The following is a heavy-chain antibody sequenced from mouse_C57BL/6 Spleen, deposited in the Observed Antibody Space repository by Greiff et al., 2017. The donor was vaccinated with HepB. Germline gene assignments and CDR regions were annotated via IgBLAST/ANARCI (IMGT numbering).Heavy chain of an antibody. V-gene: IGHV1-67*01. J-gene: IGHJ2*01. Sequence: QVHVKQSGPELVRPGVSVKISCKGSGYTFTDYAMHWVKQSHAKSLEWIGVISTYYGDASYNQKFKDKATMTVDKSSSTAYMELARLTSEDSAVYYCARPFIYYYGSSDDYWGQGTTLTVSS. CDR3: ARPFIYYYGSSDDY. D-gene: IGHD1-1*01. CDR1: GYTFTDYA. CDR2: ISTYYGDA.